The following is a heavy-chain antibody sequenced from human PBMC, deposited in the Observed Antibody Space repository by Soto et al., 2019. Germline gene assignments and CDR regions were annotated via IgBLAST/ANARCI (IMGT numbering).Heavy chain of an antibody. V-gene: IGHV4-30-4*01. J-gene: IGHJ4*02. CDR2: IYSGRST. D-gene: IGHD1-26*01. Sequence: QVQLQESGPGLVKPSQTLSLTCTVSGCSISSADHSWSWMRQPPDKDPEWIGHIYSGRSTSSNPSLTSRVTILIDRSKNQFSLQLNAVSAADTAGYYCASGPSWDKVDYWGQGTLVTVSS. CDR1: GCSISSADHS. CDR3: ASGPSWDKVDY.